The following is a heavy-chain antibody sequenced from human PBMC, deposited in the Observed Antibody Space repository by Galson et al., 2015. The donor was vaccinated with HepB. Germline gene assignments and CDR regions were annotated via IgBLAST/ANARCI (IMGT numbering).Heavy chain of an antibody. CDR2: ISAGSTTI. Sequence: SLRLSCAASGSTFSSYSMNWVRQAPGKGLEWVSSISAGSTTISYADSVKGRFTISRDNAKNSLYLQMNSLRDEDTAVYYCARNFDTKTRGDCWGQGTLVTVSS. J-gene: IGHJ4*02. CDR1: GSTFSSYS. V-gene: IGHV3-48*02. D-gene: IGHD3-22*01. CDR3: ARNFDTKTRGDC.